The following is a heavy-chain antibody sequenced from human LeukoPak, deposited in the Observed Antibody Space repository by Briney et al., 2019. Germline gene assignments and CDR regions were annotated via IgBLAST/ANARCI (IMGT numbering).Heavy chain of an antibody. V-gene: IGHV4-4*07. J-gene: IGHJ4*02. D-gene: IGHD3-22*01. CDR1: GGSITVYY. Sequence: SETLSLTCTVSGGSITVYYWNWIRQPAGQGLEWLGRVYSSGVGNYNPSLTSRVTMSVDTSKNQFSLKQTSLTAADTAVYYCAREEFLHEIDSSGYFVYWGQGTLVTVSS. CDR2: VYSSGVG. CDR3: AREEFLHEIDSSGYFVY.